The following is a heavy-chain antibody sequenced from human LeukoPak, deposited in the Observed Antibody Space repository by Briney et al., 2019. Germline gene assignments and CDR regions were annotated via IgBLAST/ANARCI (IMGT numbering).Heavy chain of an antibody. J-gene: IGHJ4*02. Sequence: SETLSLTCTVSGGSISNHYCSWIRQPPGKGLEWIGYIYYSGTTNYNPSLKSRVMISMDTSKNQFSLKLSSVTAADTAVYYCARAPGTVAIDYWGQGTLVTVSS. CDR1: GGSISNHY. V-gene: IGHV4-59*11. D-gene: IGHD5-12*01. CDR3: ARAPGTVAIDY. CDR2: IYYSGTT.